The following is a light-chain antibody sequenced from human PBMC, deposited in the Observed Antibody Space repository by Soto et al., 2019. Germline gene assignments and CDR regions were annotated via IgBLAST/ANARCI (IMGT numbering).Light chain of an antibody. CDR1: TSNIGAGYD. V-gene: IGLV1-40*01. CDR3: QSYDIKLSSPV. Sequence: QSVLTQPPSVSGAPGQRVTISCAWNTSNIGAGYDVHWYQQFPGTAPRLVIHANTNRPSGVPDRFSGSKSGTSASLAITGLQADDEADYHCQSYDIKLSSPVFGGGTKLTVL. J-gene: IGLJ2*01. CDR2: ANT.